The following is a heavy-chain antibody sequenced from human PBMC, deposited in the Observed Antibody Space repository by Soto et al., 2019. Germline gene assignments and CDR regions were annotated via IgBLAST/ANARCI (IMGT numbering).Heavy chain of an antibody. CDR2: ISGSGGTT. CDR3: AREGMTTASAYYYYYGMDV. Sequence: PGGSLRLSCAASGFTFSSYAMSWVRQAPGKGLEWVSVISGSGGTTYYADSVKGRFTISRDNAKNSLYLQMNSLRAEDTAVYYCAREGMTTASAYYYYYGMDVWGQGTTVTVSS. CDR1: GFTFSSYA. J-gene: IGHJ6*02. D-gene: IGHD4-17*01. V-gene: IGHV3-23*01.